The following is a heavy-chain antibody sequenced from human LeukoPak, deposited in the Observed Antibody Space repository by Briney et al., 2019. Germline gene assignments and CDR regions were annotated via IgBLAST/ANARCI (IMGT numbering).Heavy chain of an antibody. CDR3: AKETIVRGVMYY. D-gene: IGHD3-10*01. CDR2: ISGSGGNT. V-gene: IGHV3-23*01. CDR1: GFTFSSYA. Sequence: GGSLRLSCAASGFTFSSYAMTWVRQAPGKGLEWVSAISGSGGNTYYANSVKGRFTISRDNSKNTLYLQMNSLRAEDTAVYYCAKETIVRGVMYYWGQGTLVTVS. J-gene: IGHJ4*02.